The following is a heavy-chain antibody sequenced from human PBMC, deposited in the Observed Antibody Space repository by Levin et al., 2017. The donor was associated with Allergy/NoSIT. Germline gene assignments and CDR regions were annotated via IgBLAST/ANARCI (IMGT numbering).Heavy chain of an antibody. Sequence: PSETLSLTCTVSGDSISSYYWSWIRQPPGKGLEWIGYIYYSGDTNYNPSLKGRVTISVDTSKNQFSLKLSSVTAADTAVYYCARDRVIVGSTNYDYGMDVWGQGTTVTVSS. CDR3: ARDRVIVGSTNYDYGMDV. D-gene: IGHD1-26*01. J-gene: IGHJ6*02. CDR1: GDSISSYY. V-gene: IGHV4-59*01. CDR2: IYYSGDT.